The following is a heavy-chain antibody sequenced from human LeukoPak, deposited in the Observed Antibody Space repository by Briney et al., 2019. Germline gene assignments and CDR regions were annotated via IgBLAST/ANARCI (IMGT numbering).Heavy chain of an antibody. CDR1: GFTFSSYS. Sequence: PGGSLRLSCAASGFTFSSYSMNWVRQAPGKGLEWVSYIGKSSTPVHYADSVKGRFTISRDNAKNSLYLQMNSLRAEDTAVYYCAREFDYVWGSYRQFDNWGQGTLVTVSS. CDR2: IGKSSTPV. CDR3: AREFDYVWGSYRQFDN. V-gene: IGHV3-48*04. D-gene: IGHD3-16*02. J-gene: IGHJ4*02.